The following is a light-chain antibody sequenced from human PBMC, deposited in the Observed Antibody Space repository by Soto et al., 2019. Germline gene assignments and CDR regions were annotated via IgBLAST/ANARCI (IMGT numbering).Light chain of an antibody. J-gene: IGKJ4*01. V-gene: IGKV3D-15*01. CDR3: QQYNKWPPLT. CDR1: QNIDNN. CDR2: GAS. Sequence: EIVMTQSPATLSVSPGDRVTLSCRASQNIDNNLAWYQQRPGQPPRLLIYGASTRANGIPARFSGSGSGTEFTPTISSLQSEDFAVYCCQQYNKWPPLTFGGGTKVEIK.